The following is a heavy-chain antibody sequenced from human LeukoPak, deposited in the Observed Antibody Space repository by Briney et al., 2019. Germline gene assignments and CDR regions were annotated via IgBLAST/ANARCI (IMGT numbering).Heavy chain of an antibody. CDR3: ARDQGYSYPWGAFDI. Sequence: PSETLSLTCTVSGGSISSSNYYWGWIRQPPGKGLEWIGSIYYSGSTYYNPSLKSRVAISVDTSKNQVSLKLTSVTAADTAVYFCARDQGYSYPWGAFDIWGQGTMVTVSS. V-gene: IGHV4-39*07. CDR2: IYYSGST. CDR1: GGSISSSNYY. D-gene: IGHD5-18*01. J-gene: IGHJ3*02.